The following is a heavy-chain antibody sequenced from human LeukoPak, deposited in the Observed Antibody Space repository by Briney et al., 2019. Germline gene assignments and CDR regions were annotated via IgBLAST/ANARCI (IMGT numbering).Heavy chain of an antibody. V-gene: IGHV3-30*18. D-gene: IGHD4-17*01. CDR3: AKVPHGDYAVDY. CDR1: GFTFSSYG. J-gene: IGHJ4*02. CDR2: ISYDGSNK. Sequence: PGGSLGLSCAASGFTFSSYGMHWVRQAPGKGLEWVAVISYDGSNKYYADSAKGRFTISRDNSKNTLYLQMNSLRAEDTAVYYCAKVPHGDYAVDYWGQGTLVTASS.